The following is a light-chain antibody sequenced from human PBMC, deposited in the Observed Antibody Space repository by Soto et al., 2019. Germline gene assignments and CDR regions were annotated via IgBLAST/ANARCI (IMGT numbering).Light chain of an antibody. CDR3: QQRSNWPPEIT. CDR1: QSVSSY. CDR2: DAS. Sequence: EIVLTQSPATLSLSPGERATLSCRASQSVSSYLDWYQKKPGQAPRLLIYDASNRATGIPAMCSGSGSGTDFTLTISSLEPEDFAVYYCQQRSNWPPEITFGGGTKVEIK. J-gene: IGKJ4*01. V-gene: IGKV3-11*01.